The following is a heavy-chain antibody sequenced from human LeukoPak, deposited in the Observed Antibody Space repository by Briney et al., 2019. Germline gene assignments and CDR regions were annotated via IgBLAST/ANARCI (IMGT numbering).Heavy chain of an antibody. CDR2: IIPIFGTA. Sequence: GASVKVSCKASGYTFTSYDINWVRQATGQGLEWMGGIIPIFGTANYAQKFQGRVTITADKSTSTAYMELSSLRSEDTAVYYCARGGIAAAGTSYYYYYMDVWGKGTTVTVSS. V-gene: IGHV1-69*06. J-gene: IGHJ6*03. CDR1: GYTFTSYD. D-gene: IGHD6-13*01. CDR3: ARGGIAAAGTSYYYYYMDV.